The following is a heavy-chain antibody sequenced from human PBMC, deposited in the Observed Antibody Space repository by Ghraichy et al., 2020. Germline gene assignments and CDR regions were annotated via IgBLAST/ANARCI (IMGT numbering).Heavy chain of an antibody. CDR1: GGSFSGYY. V-gene: IGHV4-34*01. CDR3: ARLRGYSYAIDY. Sequence: SETLSLTCAVYGGSFSGYYWSWIRQPLGKGLEWIGEINHSGSTNYNPSLKSRVTISVDTSKNQFSLKLSSVTAADTAVYYCARLRGYSYAIDYWGQGTLVTVSS. J-gene: IGHJ4*02. CDR2: INHSGST. D-gene: IGHD5-18*01.